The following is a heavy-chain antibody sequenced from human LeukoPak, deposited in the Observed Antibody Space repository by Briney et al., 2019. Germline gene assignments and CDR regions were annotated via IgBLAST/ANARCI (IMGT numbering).Heavy chain of an antibody. CDR1: GYTFTGHY. CDR3: ARESHFGVVIIPPYFDY. Sequence: ASVKVSCKASGYTFTGHYMHWVRQAPGQGLEWMGWINPNSGGTNYAQKFQGRVTMTRDTSISTAYMELSRLRSDDTAVYYCARESHFGVVIIPPYFDYWGQGTLVTVSS. J-gene: IGHJ4*02. CDR2: INPNSGGT. D-gene: IGHD3-3*01. V-gene: IGHV1-2*02.